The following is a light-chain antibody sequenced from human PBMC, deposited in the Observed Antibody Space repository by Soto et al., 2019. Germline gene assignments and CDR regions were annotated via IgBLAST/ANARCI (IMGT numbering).Light chain of an antibody. CDR1: QRINIY. J-gene: IGKJ5*01. V-gene: IGKV1-39*01. CDR2: SAS. CDR3: QQSFSTPT. Sequence: EIRMTQSPSSLSTSVGDRVTITCRASQRINIYLNWYRQKPGKAPELLIYSASNLQSGVPSRFSGSGFGTDFTLTISGLQSEDFATYYCQQSFSTPTFGQGTRLEIK.